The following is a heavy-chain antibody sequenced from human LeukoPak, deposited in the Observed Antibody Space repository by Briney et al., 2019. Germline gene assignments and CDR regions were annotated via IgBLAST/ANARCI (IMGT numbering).Heavy chain of an antibody. CDR3: ARIARSSGYYYFDY. Sequence: GGSLRLSCAASGFTFSSYWMSWVRQTPGKGLEWVSSISTRGSYIYYADSVKGRFTISRDNAKNSLYLQMNSLRVEDTAVYFCARIARSSGYYYFDYWGQGTLVTVSS. CDR2: ISTRGSYI. CDR1: GFTFSSYW. J-gene: IGHJ4*02. D-gene: IGHD6-19*01. V-gene: IGHV3-21*01.